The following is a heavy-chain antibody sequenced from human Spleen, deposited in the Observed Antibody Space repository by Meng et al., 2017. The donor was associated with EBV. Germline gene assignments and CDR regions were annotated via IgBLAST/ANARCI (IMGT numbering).Heavy chain of an antibody. J-gene: IGHJ4*02. D-gene: IGHD1-26*01. CDR1: GYIFTSYA. CDR2: ITTSTGTP. V-gene: IGHV7-4-1*02. Sequence: QEQLVQSGSELKKPGASVKISCKASGYIFTSYAIHWVRQAPGQGPEWMGWITTSTGTPTYAQGFTGRFVFSLDSTVSTTFLQISALNPADTAVYYCARDRTYSGTPDFWGQGTLVTVSS. CDR3: ARDRTYSGTPDF.